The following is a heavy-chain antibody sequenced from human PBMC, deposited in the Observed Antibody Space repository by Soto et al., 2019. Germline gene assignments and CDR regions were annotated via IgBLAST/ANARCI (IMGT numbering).Heavy chain of an antibody. Sequence: PSEALAVTCTVYGWSFSGYYWSWIRQPPGKGLEWIGEINHSGSTNYNPPLKSRVTISVDTSKNQFSLKLSSVTAADTAVYYCARGRFQLGGWFDPWGQGTLVPVSS. D-gene: IGHD3-16*01. CDR2: INHSGST. CDR3: ARGRFQLGGWFDP. J-gene: IGHJ5*02. V-gene: IGHV4-34*01. CDR1: GWSFSGYY.